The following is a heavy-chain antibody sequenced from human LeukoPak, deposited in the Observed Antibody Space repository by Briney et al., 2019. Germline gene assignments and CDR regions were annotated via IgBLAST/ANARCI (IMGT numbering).Heavy chain of an antibody. CDR3: ATGGGYYDFWSGYGHDY. Sequence: QAGGSLRLSCAASGFTFSSYGMHWVRQAPGKGLEWVAVIWYDGSNKYYADSVKGRFTISRDNSKNTLYLQMNSLRAEDTAVYYCATGGGYYDFWSGYGHDYWGQGTLVTVSS. V-gene: IGHV3-33*01. J-gene: IGHJ4*02. CDR2: IWYDGSNK. CDR1: GFTFSSYG. D-gene: IGHD3-3*01.